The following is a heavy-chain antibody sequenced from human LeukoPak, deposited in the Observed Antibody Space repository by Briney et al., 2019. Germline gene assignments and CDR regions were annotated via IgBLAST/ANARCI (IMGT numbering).Heavy chain of an antibody. CDR1: GFTSSLYW. V-gene: IGHV3-7*03. CDR3: AGGTGFIIKD. J-gene: IGHJ4*02. Sequence: GGSLRLSCAASGFTSSLYWMNWVRRAPGKGLEWVANIKQDGSEKNYVDSVKGRFTISRDNAKNSLYLQMNNLRVEDTAMYYCAGGTGFIIKDWGQGTLVTVSS. D-gene: IGHD3-9*01. CDR2: IKQDGSEK.